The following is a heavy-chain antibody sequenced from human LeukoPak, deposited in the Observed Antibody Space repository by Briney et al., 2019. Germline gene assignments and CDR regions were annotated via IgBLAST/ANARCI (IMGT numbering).Heavy chain of an antibody. J-gene: IGHJ3*02. Sequence: GGSLRLSCAASGFTFSSYGMHWVRQAPGKGLEWVAVISYDGSNKYYADSVKGRFTISRDNSKNTLYLQMNSLRAEDTAVYYCARGITMDAFDIWGQGTMVTVSS. V-gene: IGHV3-30*19. D-gene: IGHD3-10*01. CDR1: GFTFSSYG. CDR3: ARGITMDAFDI. CDR2: ISYDGSNK.